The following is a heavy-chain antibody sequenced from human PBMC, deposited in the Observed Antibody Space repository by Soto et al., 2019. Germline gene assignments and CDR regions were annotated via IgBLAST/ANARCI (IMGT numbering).Heavy chain of an antibody. CDR1: GGSISSGGYY. Sequence: SETLSLTCTVSGGSISSGGYYWSWIRQHPGKGLEWIGYIYYSGSTYYNPSLKSRVTMSVDRSKNQFSLKLSSVTAADTAVYYCARHFSVDYFDYWGQGALVTVSS. CDR3: ARHFSVDYFDY. J-gene: IGHJ4*02. CDR2: IYYSGST. V-gene: IGHV4-39*01.